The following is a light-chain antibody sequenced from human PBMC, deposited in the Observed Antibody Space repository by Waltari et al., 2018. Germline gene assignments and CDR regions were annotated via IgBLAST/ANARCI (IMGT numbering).Light chain of an antibody. V-gene: IGKV1-5*01. CDR1: QSISSW. CDR2: DAS. J-gene: IGKJ1*01. CDR3: QQYNTYPWT. Sequence: DIQMTQSPSTVSASVGDRVTITCRASQSISSWLAWYQQKPGKAPKLLIYDASSLESGVPSRFSGSGSGTEFTLTISSLQPDDFAAYYCQQYNTYPWTFGPGTQV.